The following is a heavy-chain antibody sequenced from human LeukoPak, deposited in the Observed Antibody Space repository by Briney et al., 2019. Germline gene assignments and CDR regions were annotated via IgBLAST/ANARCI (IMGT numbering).Heavy chain of an antibody. Sequence: SETLSLTCTVSGGSIISYYWSWIRQPPGKGLEWIGYIYYSGSTNYNPSLKSRVTISVDTSKNQFSLKLSSVTAADTAVYYCALGSVPATYYYYYMDVWGKGTTVTVSS. D-gene: IGHD2-2*01. CDR2: IYYSGST. CDR3: ALGSVPATYYYYYMDV. V-gene: IGHV4-59*01. J-gene: IGHJ6*03. CDR1: GGSIISYY.